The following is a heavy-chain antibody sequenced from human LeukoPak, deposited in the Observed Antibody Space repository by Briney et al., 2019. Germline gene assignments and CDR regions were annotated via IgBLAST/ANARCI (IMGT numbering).Heavy chain of an antibody. V-gene: IGHV1-8*03. Sequence: ASVKVSCKASGYTFTSYDINWVRQATGQGLEWMGWMNPNSGNTGYAQKFQGRVTITRNTAISTVYMELSSLRSEDTAVYYCARGLQEYYFDYWGQGTLVTVSS. J-gene: IGHJ4*02. CDR2: MNPNSGNT. CDR1: GYTFTSYD. CDR3: ARGLQEYYFDY. D-gene: IGHD1-1*01.